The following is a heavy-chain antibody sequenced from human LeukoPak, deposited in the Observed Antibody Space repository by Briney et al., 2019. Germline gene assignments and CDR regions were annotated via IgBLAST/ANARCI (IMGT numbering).Heavy chain of an antibody. D-gene: IGHD2-15*01. CDR2: INHSGST. CDR1: GGSFSGYY. V-gene: IGHV4-34*01. CDR3: ARGGYCSGGSCYSAFRRNNWFDP. J-gene: IGHJ5*02. Sequence: PSETLSLTCAVYGGSFSGYYWSWIRQPPGKGLEWIGEINHSGSTNYNPSLKSRVTISVDTSKNQFSLKLSSVTAADTAVYYCARGGYCSGGSCYSAFRRNNWFDPWGQGTLVTVSS.